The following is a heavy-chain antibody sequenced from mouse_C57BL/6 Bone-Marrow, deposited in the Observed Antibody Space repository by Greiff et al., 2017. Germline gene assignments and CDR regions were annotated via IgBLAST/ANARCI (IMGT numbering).Heavy chain of an antibody. CDR3: ARDGGFAY. CDR2: ISDGGSYT. Sequence: EVKVEESGGGLVKPGGSLKLSCAASGFTFSSYAMPWVRQTPEKRLEWVATISDGGSYTYYPDNVKGRFTISRDKAKNNLYMQMSHLKSEDTAVYYCARDGGFAYWGQGTLVTVSA. CDR1: GFTFSSYA. J-gene: IGHJ3*01. D-gene: IGHD1-1*02. V-gene: IGHV5-4*01.